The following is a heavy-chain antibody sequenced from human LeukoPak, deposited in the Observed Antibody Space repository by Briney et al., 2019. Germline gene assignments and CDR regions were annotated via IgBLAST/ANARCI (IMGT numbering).Heavy chain of an antibody. CDR2: INAGNGNT. CDR3: ARASYYDILTVDY. D-gene: IGHD3-9*01. V-gene: IGHV1-3*01. J-gene: IGHJ4*02. CDR1: GYTFTIYA. Sequence: ATVKVSCKASGYTFTIYAMHWVRQAPGQRLEWMGWINAGNGNTKYSQKFQGRVTITRDTSASTAYMELSSLRSEDTAVYYCARASYYDILTVDYWGQGTLVTVPS.